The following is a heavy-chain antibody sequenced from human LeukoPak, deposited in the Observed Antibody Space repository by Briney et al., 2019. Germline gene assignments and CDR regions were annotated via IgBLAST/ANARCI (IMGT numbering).Heavy chain of an antibody. CDR1: GYTFTSYY. Sequence: GASVKDSCKASGYTFTSYYIDWVRQAPGQGLEWMGVINPSGGSTRYAQKFQGRVTMTGDPSTRTVYMELSSLTSDDTAVYYCARGTTDAYWGQGTPVTVSS. V-gene: IGHV1-46*01. CDR2: INPSGGST. J-gene: IGHJ4*02. D-gene: IGHD1-1*01. CDR3: ARGTTDAY.